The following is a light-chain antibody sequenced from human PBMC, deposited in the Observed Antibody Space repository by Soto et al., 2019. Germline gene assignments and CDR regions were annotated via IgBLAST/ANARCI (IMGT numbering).Light chain of an antibody. CDR2: GAS. V-gene: IGKV3-15*01. CDR3: QQYNNWPPWT. Sequence: TQSPAAVSLSPGERATLSCRASQSVSSNLAWYQQKPGQAPRLLIYGASTRATGIPARFSGSGSGTEFTLTISSLQSEDFAVYYCQQYNNWPPWTFGQGTMVDIK. J-gene: IGKJ1*01. CDR1: QSVSSN.